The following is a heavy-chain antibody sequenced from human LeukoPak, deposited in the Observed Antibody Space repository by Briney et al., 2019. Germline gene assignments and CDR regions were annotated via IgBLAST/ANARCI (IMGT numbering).Heavy chain of an antibody. J-gene: IGHJ3*01. Sequence: SETLSLTCAVYGGSFSGYYWSWIRQPPGKGLEWIGEINHSGSTNYNPSLKSRVAISVDTSKNQFSLKLSSVTAADTAVYYCARTTLLSSDWSPDAFDVWGQGTMVTVSS. D-gene: IGHD3-9*01. CDR1: GGSFSGYY. CDR3: ARTTLLSSDWSPDAFDV. V-gene: IGHV4-34*01. CDR2: INHSGST.